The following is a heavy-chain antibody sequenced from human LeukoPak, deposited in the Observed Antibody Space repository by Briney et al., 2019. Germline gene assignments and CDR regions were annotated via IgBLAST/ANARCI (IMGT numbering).Heavy chain of an antibody. Sequence: GGSLRLSCAASGFTFSSYDMHWVRQATGKGLECVSAIGTAGDTYYPGSVKGRFTISRENAKNSLYLQMNSLRAGDTAVYYCARSPAVGSSWYRSQYFDYWGQGTLVTVSS. CDR1: GFTFSSYD. D-gene: IGHD6-13*01. CDR3: ARSPAVGSSWYRSQYFDY. CDR2: IGTAGDT. J-gene: IGHJ4*02. V-gene: IGHV3-13*01.